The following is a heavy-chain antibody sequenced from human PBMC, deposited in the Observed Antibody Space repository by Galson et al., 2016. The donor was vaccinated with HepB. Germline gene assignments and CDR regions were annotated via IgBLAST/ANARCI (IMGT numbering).Heavy chain of an antibody. J-gene: IGHJ4*02. D-gene: IGHD4-17*01. CDR3: ARDREPETTMPIFDH. CDR1: GFIFSDYY. V-gene: IGHV3-11*01. Sequence: SLRLSCAASGFIFSDYYMSWIRQAPGKGLEWISYIAGSSSTIYQPDSVKGRFTVSRDNAKNSLFLQMDSLTADATGFYFCARDREPETTMPIFDHWGQGVLVTVSS. CDR2: IAGSSSTI.